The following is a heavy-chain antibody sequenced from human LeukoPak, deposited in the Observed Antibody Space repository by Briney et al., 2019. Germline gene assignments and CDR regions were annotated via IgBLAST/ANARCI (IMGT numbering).Heavy chain of an antibody. CDR1: GFTFGGYA. CDR2: IRSKAYGGTT. J-gene: IGHJ4*02. Sequence: GGSLRLSCTASGFTFGGYAMSWVRQAPGKGLEWVGFIRSKAYGGTTEYAASVKGRFTISRDDSKSIAYLQMNSLKTEDTAVYYCTRAEELWFGELLFDYWGQGTLVTVSS. V-gene: IGHV3-49*04. CDR3: TRAEELWFGELLFDY. D-gene: IGHD3-10*01.